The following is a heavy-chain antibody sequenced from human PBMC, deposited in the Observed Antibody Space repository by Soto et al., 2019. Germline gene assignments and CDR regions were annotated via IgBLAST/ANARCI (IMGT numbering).Heavy chain of an antibody. CDR3: AKEMITFGDFNYYYMDV. D-gene: IGHD3-16*01. CDR1: GFTFDQYT. CDR2: ITWHSGTI. Sequence: EVQLVESGGGLVQPGRSLRLACAASGFTFDQYTMHWVRQAPGKGLEWVSSITWHSGTIGYADSVKGRFTISRDNAKNSLYRQMNRLRGQDTALYYCAKEMITFGDFNYYYMDVWGNGTTVTVSS. J-gene: IGHJ6*03. V-gene: IGHV3-9*01.